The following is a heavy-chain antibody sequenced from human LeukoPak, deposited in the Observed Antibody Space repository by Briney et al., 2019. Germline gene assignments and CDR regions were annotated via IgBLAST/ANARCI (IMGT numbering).Heavy chain of an antibody. Sequence: GESLKISCKGSEYGFTSYWIGWVRQMPGKGLEGIGIIYPGDPGTRYSSSFPGQVTISPAESLSTAYPQWSSLKASDTAMYYCARRNYYGSGSIWFDPWGQGTLVTVSS. CDR3: ARRNYYGSGSIWFDP. J-gene: IGHJ5*02. CDR2: IYPGDPGT. CDR1: EYGFTSYW. V-gene: IGHV5-51*01. D-gene: IGHD3-10*01.